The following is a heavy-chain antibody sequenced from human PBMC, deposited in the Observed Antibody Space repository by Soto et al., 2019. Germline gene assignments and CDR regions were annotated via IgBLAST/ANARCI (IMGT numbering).Heavy chain of an antibody. CDR1: GYSFTSYW. J-gene: IGHJ3*02. CDR3: ARPLSTGGGYDAFDI. CDR2: IYPGDSDT. D-gene: IGHD2-15*01. Sequence: PGESLKISCKGSGYSFTSYWIGWVRQMPGKGLECMGIIYPGDSDTRYSPSFQGQVTISADKSISTAYLQWSSLKASDTAMYYCARPLSTGGGYDAFDIWGQGTMVTVSS. V-gene: IGHV5-51*01.